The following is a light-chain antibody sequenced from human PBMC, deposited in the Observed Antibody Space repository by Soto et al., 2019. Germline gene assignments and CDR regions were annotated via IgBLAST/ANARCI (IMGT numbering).Light chain of an antibody. Sequence: DIVMTQSPDSLAVSLGERATINCKSSQSVLYSSNNKNYLAWYQQKPGQPPKLLIYWASTRESGVPDRFSGSGSGTDFTLTISSMQAEDVAVYYCQQYYRTPRGTFGGGTKVEIK. CDR2: WAS. CDR3: QQYYRTPRGT. CDR1: QSVLYSSNNKNY. J-gene: IGKJ4*01. V-gene: IGKV4-1*01.